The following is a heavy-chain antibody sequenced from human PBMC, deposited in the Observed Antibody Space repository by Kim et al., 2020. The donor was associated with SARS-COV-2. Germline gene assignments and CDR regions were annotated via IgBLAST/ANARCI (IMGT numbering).Heavy chain of an antibody. CDR2: IWYDGSNK. J-gene: IGHJ4*02. Sequence: GGSLRLSCAASGFTFSSYGMHWVRQAPGKGLEWVAVIWYDGSNKYYADSVKGRFTISRDNSKNTLYLQMNSLRAEDTAVYYCARGYSGYDKDLDYWGQGTLVTVSS. D-gene: IGHD5-12*01. V-gene: IGHV3-33*01. CDR3: ARGYSGYDKDLDY. CDR1: GFTFSSYG.